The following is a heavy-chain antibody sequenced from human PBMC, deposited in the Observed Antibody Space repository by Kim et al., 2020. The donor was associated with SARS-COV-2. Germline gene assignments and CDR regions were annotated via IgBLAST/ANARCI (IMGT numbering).Heavy chain of an antibody. Sequence: ASVNVSCKASGYTFTSYAMHWVRQAPGQRLEWMGWINAGNGNTKYSQKIQGRVTITRDTSASTAYMELSSLRSEDTAVYYCAIPSDSSGPMDVWGQGNTVTVTS. CDR3: AIPSDSSGPMDV. J-gene: IGHJ6*02. CDR1: GYTFTSYA. D-gene: IGHD3-22*01. CDR2: INAGNGNT. V-gene: IGHV1-3*01.